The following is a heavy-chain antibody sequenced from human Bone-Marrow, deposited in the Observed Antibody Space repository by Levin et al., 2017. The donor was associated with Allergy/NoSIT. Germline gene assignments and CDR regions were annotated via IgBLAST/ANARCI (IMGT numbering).Heavy chain of an antibody. CDR1: GYSISSGYY. CDR2: IDHSGTA. Sequence: NPSETLSLTCAVSGYSISSGYYWAWIRQPPGKGLEWIGSIDHSGTAYYKPSLQSRVTMTVDTSKNQVSLKLNSVTAADTAVYYCARDPWYSYGQKYGGPDYWGQGTLVTVSS. V-gene: IGHV4-38-2*02. J-gene: IGHJ4*02. D-gene: IGHD5-18*01. CDR3: ARDPWYSYGQKYGGPDY.